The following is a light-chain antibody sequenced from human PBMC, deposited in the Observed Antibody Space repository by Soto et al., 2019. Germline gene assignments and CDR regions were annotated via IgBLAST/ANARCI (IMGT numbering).Light chain of an antibody. CDR3: QQYGSSPST. Sequence: EIVLTQSPSTLSLSPGERATLSCRASQSVRSSNLAWYQQKPGQAPRLLIYGASSRATGIPDRFSGSGSGTDFTLTISRLEPEDFAVYYCQQYGSSPSTFGQGTKVEIK. CDR1: QSVRSSN. CDR2: GAS. J-gene: IGKJ1*01. V-gene: IGKV3-20*01.